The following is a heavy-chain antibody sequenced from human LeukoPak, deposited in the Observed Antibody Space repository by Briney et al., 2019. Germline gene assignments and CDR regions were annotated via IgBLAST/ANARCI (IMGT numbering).Heavy chain of an antibody. V-gene: IGHV1-69*04. CDR3: ARDLDYYDSSGYYVL. J-gene: IGHJ4*02. CDR1: GGTFSSYA. Sequence: ASVKVSCKASGGTFSSYAISWVRQAPGQGLEWMGRIIPILGIANYAQKFQGRVTITADKSTSTAYMELSSLRSEDTAVYYCARDLDYYDSSGYYVLWGQGTLVTVSS. D-gene: IGHD3-22*01. CDR2: IIPILGIA.